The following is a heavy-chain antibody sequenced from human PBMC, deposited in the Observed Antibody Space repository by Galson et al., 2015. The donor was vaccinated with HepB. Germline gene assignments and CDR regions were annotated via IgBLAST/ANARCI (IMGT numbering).Heavy chain of an antibody. J-gene: IGHJ6*02. CDR3: ARVLMDIVVVPAAMVDYYHGMDV. CDR1: GFTFSSYA. D-gene: IGHD2-2*03. Sequence: SLRLSCAASGFTFSSYAMHWVRQAPGKGLEWVAVISYDGSNKYYADSVKGRFTISRDNSKNTLYLQMNSLRAEDTAVYYCARVLMDIVVVPAAMVDYYHGMDVWGQGTTVTVSS. V-gene: IGHV3-30-3*01. CDR2: ISYDGSNK.